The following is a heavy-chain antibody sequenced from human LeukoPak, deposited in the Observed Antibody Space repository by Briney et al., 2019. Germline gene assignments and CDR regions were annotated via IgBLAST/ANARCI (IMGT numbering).Heavy chain of an antibody. CDR2: IRYDGSNK. CDR3: AKVYYYGSGSYYRVDY. CDR1: GFTFSSYG. D-gene: IGHD3-10*01. V-gene: IGHV3-30*02. J-gene: IGHJ4*02. Sequence: GGSLRLSCAASGFTFSSYGMHWVRQAPGKGLEWVAFIRYDGSNKYYADSVKGRFTISRDNSKNTLYLQMNSLRAEDTAVYYCAKVYYYGSGSYYRVDYWGQGTLVTVSS.